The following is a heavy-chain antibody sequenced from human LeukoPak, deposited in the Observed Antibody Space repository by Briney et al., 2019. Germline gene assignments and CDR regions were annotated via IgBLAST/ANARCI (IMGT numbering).Heavy chain of an antibody. D-gene: IGHD3-22*01. Sequence: GGSLRLSCSASGFTFSAYAMHWVRQAPGKGLEYVSAINSNGGSTYYADSVKGRFTISRDNSKNTLYLQMNSLRAEDTAVYYCAKGLSITMIIVVTQGYFDYWGQGTLVTVSS. CDR3: AKGLSITMIIVVTQGYFDY. CDR1: GFTFSAYA. J-gene: IGHJ4*02. CDR2: INSNGGST. V-gene: IGHV3-64*04.